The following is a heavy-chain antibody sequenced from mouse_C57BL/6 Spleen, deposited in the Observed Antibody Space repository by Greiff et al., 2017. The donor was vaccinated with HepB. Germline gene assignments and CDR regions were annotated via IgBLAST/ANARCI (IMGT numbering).Heavy chain of an antibody. CDR2: INPNNGGT. D-gene: IGHD2-4*01. CDR3: ARGKIYYDYGHWYFDV. V-gene: IGHV1-26*01. Sequence: EVQLQQSGPELVKPGASVKISCKASGYTFTDYYMNWVKQSHGKSLEWIGDINPNNGGTSYNQKFKGKATLTVDKSSSTAYMELRSLTSEDSAVYYCARGKIYYDYGHWYFDVWGTGTTVTVSS. CDR1: GYTFTDYY. J-gene: IGHJ1*03.